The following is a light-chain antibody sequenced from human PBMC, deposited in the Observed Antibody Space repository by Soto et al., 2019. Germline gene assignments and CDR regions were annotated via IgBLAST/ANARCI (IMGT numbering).Light chain of an antibody. CDR1: QSVSSN. CDR3: QQYNNWLLFT. CDR2: GAS. J-gene: IGKJ3*01. V-gene: IGKV3D-15*01. Sequence: EIVMTQSPATLSVSPGERATLSCRASQSVSSNLAWYQQKPGQAPRLLIYGASIRATGIPARFSGSGSGTEFTLTISSLQSEEFAVYYCQQYNNWLLFTFGPGTKVDIK.